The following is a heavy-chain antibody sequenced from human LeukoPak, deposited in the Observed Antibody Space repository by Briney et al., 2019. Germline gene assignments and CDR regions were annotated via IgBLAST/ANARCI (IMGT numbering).Heavy chain of an antibody. Sequence: GASVKVSCKASGGTFSSYAISWVRQAPGQGLEWMGGIIPIFGTANYAQKFQGRVTITADESTSTAYMELSSLRSEDTAVYYCASGPRREYYDSSVYAFDIWGQGTMVTVSS. CDR2: IIPIFGTA. V-gene: IGHV1-69*13. CDR1: GGTFSSYA. D-gene: IGHD3-22*01. J-gene: IGHJ3*02. CDR3: ASGPRREYYDSSVYAFDI.